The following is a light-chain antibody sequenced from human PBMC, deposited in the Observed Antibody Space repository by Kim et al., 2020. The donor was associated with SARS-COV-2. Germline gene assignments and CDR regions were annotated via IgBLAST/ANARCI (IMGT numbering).Light chain of an antibody. Sequence: SGSPGERVPLPCSASQSIYRNLAWYQQKLGHSPRLLIYAASSRAAGIPARFSASGSGTDFTLTISSLESEDFAVYYCQQYHRWPYTFGQGTKLEI. J-gene: IGKJ2*01. CDR1: QSIYRN. CDR3: QQYHRWPYT. V-gene: IGKV3-15*01. CDR2: AAS.